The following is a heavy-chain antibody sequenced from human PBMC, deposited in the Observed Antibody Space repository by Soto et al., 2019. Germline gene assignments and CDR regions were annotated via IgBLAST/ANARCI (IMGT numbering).Heavy chain of an antibody. CDR1: GFTFSNAW. J-gene: IGHJ6*01. Sequence: GSLRLSCAASGFTFSNAWMSWVRQAPGKGLEWIGRIKSKIDGATTDHAASVRGRFTISRDDSKDTLFLQMDSLKTEGSGVYYCATGRLAMGFDAMDVWGQGTAVTVSS. V-gene: IGHV3-15*01. CDR3: ATGRLAMGFDAMDV. CDR2: IKSKIDGATT.